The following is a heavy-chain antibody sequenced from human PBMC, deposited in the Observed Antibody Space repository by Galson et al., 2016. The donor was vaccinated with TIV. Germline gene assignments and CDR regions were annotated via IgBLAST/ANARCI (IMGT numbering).Heavy chain of an antibody. V-gene: IGHV1-18*04. CDR1: GYTLSSYS. CDR3: ARMPTKTFDFWSGYDNHFHMDV. CDR2: ISGYNGNT. D-gene: IGHD3-3*01. J-gene: IGHJ6*03. Sequence: SVKVSCKASGYTLSSYSINWVRQAPGQGLEWVGWISGYNGNTNSAQKVQGRGTMSTDTSTNTAYMEQRSLTSDDTAVYYCARMPTKTFDFWSGYDNHFHMDVWGKGTTVTVSS.